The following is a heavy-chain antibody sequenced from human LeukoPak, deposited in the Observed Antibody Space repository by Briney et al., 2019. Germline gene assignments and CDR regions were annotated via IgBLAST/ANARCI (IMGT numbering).Heavy chain of an antibody. CDR1: GYSFTSYW. Sequence: GESLKISCEGSGYSFTSYWIGWVRQMPGKGLEWMGIIYPGDSDTRYSPSFQGQVTISADKSISTAYLQWSSLKASDTAMYYCARPGEWGVGATDTDAFDIWGQGTMVTVSS. V-gene: IGHV5-51*01. CDR2: IYPGDSDT. J-gene: IGHJ3*02. D-gene: IGHD1-26*01. CDR3: ARPGEWGVGATDTDAFDI.